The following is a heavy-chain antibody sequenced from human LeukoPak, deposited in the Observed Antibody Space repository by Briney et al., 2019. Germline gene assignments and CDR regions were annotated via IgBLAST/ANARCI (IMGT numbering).Heavy chain of an antibody. CDR2: INHSGST. D-gene: IGHD2-2*01. J-gene: IGHJ4*02. CDR3: ARVTPSDHCSSTSCYPPTGDY. V-gene: IGHV4-34*01. Sequence: PSETLSLTCAVYGGSFSGYYWSWIRQPPGKGLEWIGEINHSGSTNYNPSLKSRVTISVDTSKNQFSLKLSSVTAADTAVYYCARVTPSDHCSSTSCYPPTGDYWGQGTLVTVSS. CDR1: GGSFSGYY.